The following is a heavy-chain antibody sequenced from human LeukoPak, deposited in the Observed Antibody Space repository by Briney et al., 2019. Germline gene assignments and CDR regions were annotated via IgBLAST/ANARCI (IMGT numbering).Heavy chain of an antibody. V-gene: IGHV4-39*01. CDR3: ARQRKYYDYVWGSYRYTGGFDY. CDR2: INHSGST. D-gene: IGHD3-16*02. J-gene: IGHJ4*02. Sequence: SETLSLTCTVSSGSISTSNYYWGWIRQPPGKGLEWIGEINHSGSTNYNPSLKSRVTISVDTSKNQFSLKLSSVTAADTAVYYCARQRKYYDYVWGSYRYTGGFDYWGQGTLVTVSS. CDR1: SGSISTSNYY.